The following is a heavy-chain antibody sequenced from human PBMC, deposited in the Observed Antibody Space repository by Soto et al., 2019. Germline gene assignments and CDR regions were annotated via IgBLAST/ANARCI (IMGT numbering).Heavy chain of an antibody. CDR1: GGSISSYY. CDR3: ARGGRAAYFDY. V-gene: IGHV4-59*08. J-gene: IGHJ4*02. Sequence: SETLFLTCTVSGGSISSYYWSWIRQPPGKGLEWIGYIYYSGSTNYNPSLKSRVTISVDTSKNQFSLKLSSVTAADTAVYYCARGGRAAYFDYWGQGTLVTVSS. CDR2: IYYSGST. D-gene: IGHD2-15*01.